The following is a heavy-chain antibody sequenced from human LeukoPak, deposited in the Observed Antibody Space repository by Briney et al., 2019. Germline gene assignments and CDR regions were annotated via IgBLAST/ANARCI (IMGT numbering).Heavy chain of an antibody. V-gene: IGHV3-30-3*01. D-gene: IGHD5-12*01. J-gene: IGHJ4*02. CDR2: ISYDGSNK. CDR1: GFTFSSYA. Sequence: PGGSLRLFCAASGFTFSSYAMHWVRQAPGKGLEWVAVISYDGSNKYYADSVKGRFTISRDNSKNTLYLQMNSLRAEDTAVYYCARPYDGYDLVPFDYWGQGTLVTVSS. CDR3: ARPYDGYDLVPFDY.